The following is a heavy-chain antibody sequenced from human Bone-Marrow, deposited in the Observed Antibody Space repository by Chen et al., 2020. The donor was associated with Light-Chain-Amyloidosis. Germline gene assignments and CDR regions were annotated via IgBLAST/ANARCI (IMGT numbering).Heavy chain of an antibody. J-gene: IGHJ4*02. V-gene: IGHV3-21*02. D-gene: IGHD6-19*01. CDR3: ARPTSVWLQLTTGGDF. Sequence: EVQLVESGGGLVKPGGSLRLSCAASGFTSSSHAMTWVRQAPGKGREWLSSISSNSNKYYADSVKGRFTISRDNAMNSVYLQMNSLRAEDTAIYYCARPTSVWLQLTTGGDFWGQGTLVTVSS. CDR1: GFTSSSHA. CDR2: ISSNSNK.